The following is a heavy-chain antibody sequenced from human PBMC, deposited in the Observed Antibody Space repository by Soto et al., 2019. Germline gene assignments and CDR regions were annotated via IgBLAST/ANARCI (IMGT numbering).Heavy chain of an antibody. CDR3: ARDCMVTYYYYLMDV. CDR2: IYYSGSN. V-gene: IGHV4-61*01. Sequence: QVHLQESGPGLVKPSETLSLTCTVSGGFVSSDNYYWTWIRQPPGKGLEWIGYIYYSGSNNYNPSLKSRVTISVDTSKNQFSLKLSSVTAADTAVYYCARDCMVTYYYYLMDVWGQGTTVTVSS. CDR1: GGFVSSDNYY. J-gene: IGHJ6*02. D-gene: IGHD5-18*01.